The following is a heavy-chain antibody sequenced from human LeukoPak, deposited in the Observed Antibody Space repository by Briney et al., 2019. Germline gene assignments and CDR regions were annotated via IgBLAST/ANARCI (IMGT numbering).Heavy chain of an antibody. V-gene: IGHV4-39*02. J-gene: IGHJ4*02. CDR1: GGSISSSSHY. CDR3: ARETKTYYFDSSAYYPYYFDS. Sequence: SETLSLTCTVSGGSISSSSHYWVWIRQPPGKGLEWIGTIYYTGSTNYSPSLKSRVTISVDTSKNQFSLKLSSVTAADTAVYYCARETKTYYFDSSAYYPYYFDSWGQGTLVTVSS. D-gene: IGHD3-22*01. CDR2: IYYTGST.